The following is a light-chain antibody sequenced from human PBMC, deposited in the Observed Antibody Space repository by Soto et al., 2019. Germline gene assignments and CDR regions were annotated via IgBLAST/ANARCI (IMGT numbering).Light chain of an antibody. CDR2: KAS. CDR3: QQYNDSFPYT. Sequence: DIQMTQSPCTLAGSLGYRVTITCLASQSISSWLAWYQQKPGTAPKLLIYKASTLESGVPSRFSGSRSGTEFTLTVSSLQPDDFATYYCQQYNDSFPYTFGQGTKVDIK. V-gene: IGKV1-5*03. J-gene: IGKJ2*01. CDR1: QSISSW.